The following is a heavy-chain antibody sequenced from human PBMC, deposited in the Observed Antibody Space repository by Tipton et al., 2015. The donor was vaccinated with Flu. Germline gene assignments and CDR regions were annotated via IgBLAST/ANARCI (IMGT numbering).Heavy chain of an antibody. CDR2: IRGSGVK. CDR3: ARGGALDV. J-gene: IGHJ3*01. Sequence: VQSGGSLTLSCAGSGSTLIAYEMNWVRQAPGKGLEWISNIRGSGVKQYADSVKGRFTISGDNGKNSMSLQMNSLRVEDTAVYYCARGGALDVWGQGTVVTVSS. CDR1: GSTLIAYE. V-gene: IGHV3-48*03.